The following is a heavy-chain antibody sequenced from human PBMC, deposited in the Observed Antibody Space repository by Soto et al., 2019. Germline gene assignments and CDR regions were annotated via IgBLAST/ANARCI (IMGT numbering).Heavy chain of an antibody. CDR3: ARSDGIALAYDI. V-gene: IGHV1-8*01. Sequence: ASVKVSCKASGYTFTSYDIIWVREAPGQGLEWMGWMNPKNANTASGQRFQGRVTLTRNTSITTAYMELTSLTSEDTAVYFCARSDGIALAYDIWGQGTMVTLSS. J-gene: IGHJ3*02. D-gene: IGHD6-13*01. CDR1: GYTFTSYD. CDR2: MNPKNANT.